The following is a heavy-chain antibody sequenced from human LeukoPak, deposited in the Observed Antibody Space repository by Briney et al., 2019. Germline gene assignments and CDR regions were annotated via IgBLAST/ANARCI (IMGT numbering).Heavy chain of an antibody. Sequence: PSETLSLTCTVSGGSINNSSYYWGWIRQPPGKGLEWIGSLYYSGSTFYNPSLKSRVTISVDTSKNQFSLNLSSVTAADTAVYYCARTPSDFWSGYFVIWGQGTMVTVSS. CDR3: ARTPSDFWSGYFVI. D-gene: IGHD3-3*01. CDR1: GGSINNSSYY. V-gene: IGHV4-39*01. CDR2: LYYSGST. J-gene: IGHJ3*02.